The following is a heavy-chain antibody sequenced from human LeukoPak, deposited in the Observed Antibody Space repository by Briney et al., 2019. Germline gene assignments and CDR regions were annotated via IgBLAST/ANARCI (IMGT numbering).Heavy chain of an antibody. J-gene: IGHJ4*02. CDR3: ARFTGYSSSWSRPPFDY. Sequence: AASVKVSCKASGYTFTSYGISWVRQAPGQGLEWMGWISAYNGNTNYAQKLQGRVTMTTDTSTSTAYMELRSLRSDDTAVYYCARFTGYSSSWSRPPFDYWGQGTLVTVSS. D-gene: IGHD6-13*01. V-gene: IGHV1-18*01. CDR1: GYTFTSYG. CDR2: ISAYNGNT.